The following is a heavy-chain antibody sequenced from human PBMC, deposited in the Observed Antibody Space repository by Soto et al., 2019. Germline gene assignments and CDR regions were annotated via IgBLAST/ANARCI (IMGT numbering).Heavy chain of an antibody. Sequence: AASVKVSCKASGYTFTSYGISWVRQAPGQGLEWMGWISAYNGNTNYAQKLQGRVTMTTDTSTSTAYMELRSLRSDDTAVYYCARDRGAGCSSTSCYYYYGMDVWGQGTTVTVSS. V-gene: IGHV1-18*01. CDR1: GYTFTSYG. D-gene: IGHD2-2*01. CDR3: ARDRGAGCSSTSCYYYYGMDV. J-gene: IGHJ6*02. CDR2: ISAYNGNT.